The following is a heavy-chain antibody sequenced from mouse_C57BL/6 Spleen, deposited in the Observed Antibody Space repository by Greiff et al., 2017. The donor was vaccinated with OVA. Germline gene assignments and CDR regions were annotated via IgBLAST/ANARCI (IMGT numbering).Heavy chain of an antibody. D-gene: IGHD3-1*01. CDR3: ARGSSGYFDV. Sequence: VQLQQSGAELVKPGASVKMSCKASGYTFTSYWITWVKQRHGQGLEWIGVIDPSDSYTNYNQKLKGKATLTVDTSSSTAYMQLSSLTSEDSAVYYCARGSSGYFDVWGTGTTVTVSS. CDR1: GYTFTSYW. CDR2: IDPSDSYT. J-gene: IGHJ1*03. V-gene: IGHV1-69*02.